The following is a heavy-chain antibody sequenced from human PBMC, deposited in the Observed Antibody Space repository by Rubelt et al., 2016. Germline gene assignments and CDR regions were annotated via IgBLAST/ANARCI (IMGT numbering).Heavy chain of an antibody. CDR3: ARGLGLYNLAKRYFDY. CDR2: INHSGSP. Sequence: QVQLQQWGAGLLKPSETLSLTCAVYGGSFSGYYWSWIRQPPGKGLEWIGEINHSGSPNYNPSLKRPSTIPVSTSKNQFSLKLSSGTAADTDVYYCARGLGLYNLAKRYFDYWGQGTLVTVSS. V-gene: IGHV4-34*01. CDR1: GGSFSGYY. D-gene: IGHD2-2*02. J-gene: IGHJ4*02.